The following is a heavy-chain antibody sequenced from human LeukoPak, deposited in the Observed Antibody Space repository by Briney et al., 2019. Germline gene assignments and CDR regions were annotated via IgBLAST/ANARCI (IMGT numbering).Heavy chain of an antibody. V-gene: IGHV6-1*01. Sequence: SQTLSLTFAISGDSVSSYSAAWSWIRQSPSRGLEWLGRTYYRSKWYNDYAVSVKSRITINPDTSKNQFSLQLTSVTPEGTAVYYCARSGGHDAFDIWGQGTMVTVSS. CDR3: ARSGGHDAFDI. CDR1: GDSVSSYSAA. D-gene: IGHD4-23*01. CDR2: TYYRSKWYN. J-gene: IGHJ3*02.